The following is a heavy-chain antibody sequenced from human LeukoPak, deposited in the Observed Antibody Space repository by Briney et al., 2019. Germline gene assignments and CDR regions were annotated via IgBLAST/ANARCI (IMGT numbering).Heavy chain of an antibody. J-gene: IGHJ6*02. CDR3: IRITTGEHQYGMDV. CDR1: GFTFSSYD. CDR2: IDTVGNT. V-gene: IGHV3-13*01. Sequence: PGGSLRLSCAASGFTFSSYDMHWVRQATGKGLEWVSAIDTVGNTYYAGSVKGRFTISRENAKNSLYLQMNSLRDGDTAVYYCIRITTGEHQYGMDVWGQGTTVTVSS. D-gene: IGHD7-27*01.